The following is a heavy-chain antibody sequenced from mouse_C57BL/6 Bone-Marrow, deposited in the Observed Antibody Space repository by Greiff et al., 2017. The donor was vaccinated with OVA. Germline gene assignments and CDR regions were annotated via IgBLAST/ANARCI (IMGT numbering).Heavy chain of an antibody. J-gene: IGHJ4*01. Sequence: EVMLVESGGGLVQPKGSLKLSCAASGFSFNTYAMNWVRQAPGKGLEWVARIRSKSNNYATYYADSVKDRFTISRDDSESMLYLQMNNLKTEDTAMYYCVRLGDYYAMDYWGQGTSVTVSS. CDR3: VRLGDYYAMDY. D-gene: IGHD3-3*01. CDR2: IRSKSNNYAT. V-gene: IGHV10-1*01. CDR1: GFSFNTYA.